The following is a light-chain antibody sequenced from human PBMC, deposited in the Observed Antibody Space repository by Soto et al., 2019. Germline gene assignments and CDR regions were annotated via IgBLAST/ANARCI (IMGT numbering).Light chain of an antibody. Sequence: EKIMTQSPVTLPASPGERVTLSCRASQDIITDLAWYQQKPGQPPRLLIYGASTRATGIPARFSGSGSGTDFTLTISSLQSEDFAVYYCLHYNNWPPWTFGQGTRVEF. CDR2: GAS. CDR1: QDIITD. V-gene: IGKV3-15*01. CDR3: LHYNNWPPWT. J-gene: IGKJ1*01.